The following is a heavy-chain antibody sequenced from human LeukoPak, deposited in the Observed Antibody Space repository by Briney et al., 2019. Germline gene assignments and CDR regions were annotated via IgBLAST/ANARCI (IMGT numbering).Heavy chain of an antibody. J-gene: IGHJ4*02. CDR1: GYTFTDYY. CDR2: INPNSGGT. D-gene: IGHD6-13*01. V-gene: IGHV1-2*06. Sequence: ASLKVSCKASGYTFTDYYMHWVRQAPGQGLEWMGRINPNSGGTSYAQKFQGRVTMTRDTSISTAYMELSRLRSDDTAVYYCATSSSSGYSSTTYYFDYWGQGTLVTVSS. CDR3: ATSSSSGYSSTTYYFDY.